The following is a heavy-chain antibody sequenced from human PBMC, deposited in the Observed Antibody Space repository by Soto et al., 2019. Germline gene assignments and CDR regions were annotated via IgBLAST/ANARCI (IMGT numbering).Heavy chain of an antibody. J-gene: IGHJ6*02. CDR3: ARVIVVVPAAIRDYGMDL. V-gene: IGHV3-30-3*01. D-gene: IGHD2-2*01. CDR2: ISYDGSNK. CDR1: GFTFSSYA. Sequence: PGGSLRLSCAASGFTFSSYAMHWVRQAPGKGLEWVAVISYDGSNKYYADSVKGRFTISRDNSKNTLYLQMNSLRAEDTAVYYCARVIVVVPAAIRDYGMDLWGQGTTVTVSS.